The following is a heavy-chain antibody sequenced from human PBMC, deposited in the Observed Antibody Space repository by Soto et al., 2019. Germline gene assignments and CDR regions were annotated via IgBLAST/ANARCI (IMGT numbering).Heavy chain of an antibody. J-gene: IGHJ1*01. CDR2: ISGSGVTT. CDR1: GFTFTSQT. Sequence: EVELLESGGVWVQPGGSLRLSCAASGFTFTSQTMSWVRQAPGKGLEWVSSISGSGVTTYYADAVKGRFTISKDTSKNTLYLQINSLRAEDTAKDYCARLVRSWGHGTLVTVS. D-gene: IGHD2-15*01. CDR3: ARLVRS. V-gene: IGHV3-23*01.